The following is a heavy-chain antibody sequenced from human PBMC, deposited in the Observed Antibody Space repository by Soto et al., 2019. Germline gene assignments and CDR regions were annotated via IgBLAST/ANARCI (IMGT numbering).Heavy chain of an antibody. D-gene: IGHD3-16*01. J-gene: IGHJ4*02. V-gene: IGHV5-51*01. Sequence: PGETLKISCEGAGYKLGSAWIGWVRRKPGKGLEWMGIIKPGTSDIRYSPSFRGQVTISADEAANTAFLQWSSLKTSDTAIYYCERQISFVCDSWGQGNLVTVSS. CDR2: IKPGTSDI. CDR1: GYKLGSAW. CDR3: ERQISFVCDS.